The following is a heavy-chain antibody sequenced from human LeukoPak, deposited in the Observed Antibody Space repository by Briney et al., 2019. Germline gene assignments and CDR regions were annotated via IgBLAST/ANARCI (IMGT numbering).Heavy chain of an antibody. J-gene: IGHJ6*03. CDR2: IYYSGST. V-gene: IGHV4-59*08. Sequence: SETLSLTRTVSGGSIRSYYWGWSRQPPGKGLEWIGYIYYSGSTNYNPSLKSRVTISVDTSKNQFSLKLSSVIAADTAVSYCVRLVRFLESPPYDMDVWGKGTTVTVSS. CDR3: VRLVRFLESPPYDMDV. D-gene: IGHD3-3*01. CDR1: GGSIRSYY.